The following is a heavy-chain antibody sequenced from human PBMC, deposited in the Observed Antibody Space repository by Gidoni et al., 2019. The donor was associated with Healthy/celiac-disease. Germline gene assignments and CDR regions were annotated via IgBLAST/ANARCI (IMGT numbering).Heavy chain of an antibody. CDR1: GGSFSGYY. CDR3: ARGPYSSSLGPLQKFDP. V-gene: IGHV4-34*01. D-gene: IGHD6-6*01. Sequence: QVQLQQWGAGLLKPSETLSLTCAVYGGSFSGYYWSWIRQPPGKGLEWIGEINHSGSTNYNPSLKSRVTISVDTSKNQFSLKLSSVTAADTAVYYCARGPYSSSLGPLQKFDPWGQGTLVTVSS. CDR2: INHSGST. J-gene: IGHJ5*02.